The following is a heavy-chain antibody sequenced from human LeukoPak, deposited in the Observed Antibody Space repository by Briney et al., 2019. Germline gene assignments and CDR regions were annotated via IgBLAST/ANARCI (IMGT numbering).Heavy chain of an antibody. V-gene: IGHV3-23*01. CDR1: EFTFSNYV. J-gene: IGHJ4*02. CDR3: AKFRYSRYFDY. Sequence: GGSLRLSCAASEFTFSNYVMSWVRQAPGKGLAWVSAISGSGDSTYYADSVKGRFTISRDNSKNTLYLQMNSLRAGDTAVYYCAKFRYSRYFDYWGQGTLVTVSS. D-gene: IGHD6-13*01. CDR2: ISGSGDST.